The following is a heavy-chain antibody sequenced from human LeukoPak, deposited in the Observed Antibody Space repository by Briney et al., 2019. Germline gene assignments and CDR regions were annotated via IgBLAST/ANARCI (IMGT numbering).Heavy chain of an antibody. CDR3: AKHWSYCSTTSCFFNYYYYYMDV. D-gene: IGHD2-2*01. V-gene: IGHV3-11*01. J-gene: IGHJ6*03. CDR1: GFTFSDYY. Sequence: GGSLRLSCAASGFTFSDYYMSWIRQAPGKGLERVSYISSRSSTIYYADSVKGRFTISRNNAKNSLYLQMNSLRAEDTAVYYCAKHWSYCSTTSCFFNYYYYYMDVWGKGTTVTVSS. CDR2: ISSRSSTI.